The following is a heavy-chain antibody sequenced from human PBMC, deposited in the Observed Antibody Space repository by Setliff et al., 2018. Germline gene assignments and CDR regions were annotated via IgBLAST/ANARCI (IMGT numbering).Heavy chain of an antibody. D-gene: IGHD7-27*01. CDR2: IIPIFPTP. CDR3: ARDSHLGFYYFDF. J-gene: IGHJ4*02. V-gene: IGHV1-69*13. CDR1: GDTLSTYA. Sequence: ASVKVSCKTSGDTLSTYAFNWVRQAPGHGLEWVGMIIPIFPTPHFPQKFQDRVTITADVSARTATLELSSLTSEDTAVYYCARDSHLGFYYFDFWGRGTLVTVSS.